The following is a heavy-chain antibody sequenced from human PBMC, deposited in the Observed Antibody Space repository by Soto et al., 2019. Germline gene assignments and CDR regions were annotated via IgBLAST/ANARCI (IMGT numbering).Heavy chain of an antibody. J-gene: IGHJ4*02. Sequence: GGSLRLSCAASGLTFSNFWMHWVRQAPGKGLVWVSRIYSDGSGTMYADSVKGRFTISRDNAKSTLFLQMNSLRAEDTAVYYCATLNSFGSDYWGRGTLVTVSS. CDR1: GLTFSNFW. V-gene: IGHV3-74*03. CDR3: ATLNSFGSDY. D-gene: IGHD5-18*01. CDR2: IYSDGSGT.